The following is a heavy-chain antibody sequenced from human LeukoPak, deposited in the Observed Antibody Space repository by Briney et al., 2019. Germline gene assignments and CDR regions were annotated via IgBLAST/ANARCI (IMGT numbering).Heavy chain of an antibody. CDR1: GLTFSRYA. CDR3: AKDPGYCSGGSCYYGPYYFDY. CDR2: ISGSGGST. V-gene: IGHV3-23*01. Sequence: PRGSLRLSCAAEGLTFSRYAMSWVRQAPGKRLEWVSAISGSGGSTYYADSVKGRFTISRDNSKNTLYLQMNSLRAEDTAVYYCAKDPGYCSGGSCYYGPYYFDYWGQGTLVTVSS. J-gene: IGHJ4*02. D-gene: IGHD2-15*01.